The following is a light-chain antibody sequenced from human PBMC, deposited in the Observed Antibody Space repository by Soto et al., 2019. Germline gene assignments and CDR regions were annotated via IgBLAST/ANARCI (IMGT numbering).Light chain of an antibody. CDR3: QQYESLCS. CDR2: GAS. V-gene: IGKV3-20*01. J-gene: IGKJ2*02. CDR1: QSLRSAS. Sequence: EIVLTQSPGTLSLSPGERATLSCRASQSLRSASLAWYQQKPGQTPRLLIYGASTRATGIPYRFSGSGSGTDFTLTISRLEPEDFAVDYCQQYESLCSFGQGTKVEIK.